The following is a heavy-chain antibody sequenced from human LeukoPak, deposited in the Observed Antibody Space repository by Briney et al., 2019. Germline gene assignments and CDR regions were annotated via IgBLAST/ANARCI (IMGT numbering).Heavy chain of an antibody. CDR2: ISSSSSYI. J-gene: IGHJ6*02. Sequence: PGGSLRLSCAASGFTFSSYSMNWVRQAPGKGLEWVSSISSSSSYIYYADSVKGRFAISRDNAKNSLYLQMNSLRAEDTAVYYCARGACSSTSCYAYYYYGMDVWGQGTTVTVSS. V-gene: IGHV3-21*01. CDR3: ARGACSSTSCYAYYYYGMDV. D-gene: IGHD2-2*01. CDR1: GFTFSSYS.